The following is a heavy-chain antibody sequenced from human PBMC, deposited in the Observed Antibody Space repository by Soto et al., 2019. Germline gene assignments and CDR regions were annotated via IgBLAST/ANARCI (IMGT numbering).Heavy chain of an antibody. V-gene: IGHV1-3*04. D-gene: IGHD1-20*01. CDR2: LNTGNCNT. CDR1: AYSFTSYA. J-gene: IGHJ6*03. CDR3: AGGITAQEDYYYYMDV. Sequence: QVQLVQSGAEVEKPRASVKVSCEASAYSFTSYAIHWVRQAPGQRLEWMGWLNTGNCNTKYSHKFQGRLTITGDTAANTAYMELSSLKSEDTAVYYCAGGITAQEDYYYYMDVWGKGTTVTVSS.